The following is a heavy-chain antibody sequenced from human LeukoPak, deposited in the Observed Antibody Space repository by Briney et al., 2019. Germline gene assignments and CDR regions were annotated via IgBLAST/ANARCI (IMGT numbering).Heavy chain of an antibody. CDR2: TYYRSKWSN. CDR1: GYSVSRNSSA. V-gene: IGHV6-1*01. D-gene: IGHD2-2*01. Sequence: SQTVSLTCAISGYSVSRNSSAWNWITQSPPRALEGLGRTYYRSKWSNDYAVSVKSRITINPDTSKNQFSLQLTSVTPEDTAVYYCARLHCPTSCYVDYWGQGTLVTVSS. J-gene: IGHJ4*02. CDR3: ARLHCPTSCYVDY.